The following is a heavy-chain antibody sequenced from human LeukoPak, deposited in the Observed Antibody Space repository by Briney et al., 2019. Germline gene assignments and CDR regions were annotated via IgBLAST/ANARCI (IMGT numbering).Heavy chain of an antibody. Sequence: SETLSLTCTVSGGSTTIYYTGWSWPPPGGELEWIGYIYYSGTANYTPSLTGRDTISVDTSKNKFSLKLSSVTAADTAVYYCARDRAKGNWFGPWGRGTLVTVSS. V-gene: IGHV4-59*01. CDR3: ARDRAKGNWFGP. D-gene: IGHD3-10*01. CDR1: GGSTTIYY. CDR2: IYYSGTA. J-gene: IGHJ5*02.